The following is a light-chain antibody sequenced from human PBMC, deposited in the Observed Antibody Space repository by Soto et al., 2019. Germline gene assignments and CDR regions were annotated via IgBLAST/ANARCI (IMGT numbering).Light chain of an antibody. CDR2: GAS. Sequence: EIVLTQSPGTLSLSPGERATLSCRTSQSLSSNYLAWYQQKPGQAPRLLIDGASSRATGIPDRFSGSESGTDFTLTISRLEPEDFAVYYCQQYATSPPRYIFGQGTKLEVK. V-gene: IGKV3-20*01. CDR1: QSLSSNY. CDR3: QQYATSPPRYI. J-gene: IGKJ2*01.